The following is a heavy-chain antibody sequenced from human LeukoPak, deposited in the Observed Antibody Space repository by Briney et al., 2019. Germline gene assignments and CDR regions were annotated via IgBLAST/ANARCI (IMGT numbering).Heavy chain of an antibody. CDR3: AREGPGYYDSSGYYHFDY. CDR2: INPNSGGT. CDR1: GYTFTGYY. V-gene: IGHV1-2*02. Sequence: GASVKVSCKASGYTFTGYYMHWVRQAPGQGLEWMGWINPNSGGTSYAQKFQGRVTMTRDTSISTAYMELSRLRSDDTAVYYCAREGPGYYDSSGYYHFDYWGQGTLVTVSS. J-gene: IGHJ4*02. D-gene: IGHD3-22*01.